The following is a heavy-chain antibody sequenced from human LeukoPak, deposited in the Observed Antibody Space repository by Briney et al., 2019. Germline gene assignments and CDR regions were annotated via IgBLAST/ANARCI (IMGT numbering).Heavy chain of an antibody. CDR3: ARAGHVITMIVVLDAFDI. CDR2: ISSSSSYI. V-gene: IGHV3-21*01. D-gene: IGHD3-22*01. J-gene: IGHJ3*02. Sequence: PGGSLRLSCAASGFTLSSYSMTWVRQAPGKGLEWVSSISSSSSYIYYADSVKGRFTISRDNAKNSLYLQMSSLRAEDTAVYYCARAGHVITMIVVLDAFDIWGQGTMVTVSS. CDR1: GFTLSSYS.